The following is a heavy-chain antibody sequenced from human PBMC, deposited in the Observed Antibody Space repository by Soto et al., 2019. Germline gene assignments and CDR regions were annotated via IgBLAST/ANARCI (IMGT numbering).Heavy chain of an antibody. CDR3: VRTNSHGEWAAWY. V-gene: IGHV4-61*01. J-gene: IGHJ4*01. CDR2: IYSSAST. CDR1: GASVTSGSSY. Sequence: SETLSLTCTVSGASVTSGSSYWSWVRQTPGKGLEWIGYIYSSASTNYNPPYKIRVTIAAATSKDQFALSVATATDADTAVYSCVRTNSHGEWAAWYWGQGTLVTVSS. D-gene: IGHD4-17*01.